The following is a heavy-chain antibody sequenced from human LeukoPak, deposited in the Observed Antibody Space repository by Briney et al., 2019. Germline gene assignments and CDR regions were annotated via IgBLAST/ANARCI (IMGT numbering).Heavy chain of an antibody. CDR1: GFTFSTYS. J-gene: IGHJ6*02. Sequence: GGSLRLSCAASGFTFSTYSMNWVRQAPGKGLEWVSYISVSSSNIYYADSLKGRFTISRDSAKNSLYLQMNTLRGDDTAVYYCAGVVVVPLVSIHMDVWGQGTTVTVSS. D-gene: IGHD2-2*01. V-gene: IGHV3-48*01. CDR3: AGVVVVPLVSIHMDV. CDR2: ISVSSSNI.